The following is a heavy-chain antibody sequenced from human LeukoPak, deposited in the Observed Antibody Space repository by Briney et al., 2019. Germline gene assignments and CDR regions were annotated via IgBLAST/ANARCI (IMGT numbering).Heavy chain of an antibody. Sequence: PGGSLRLSCAASGFTFSSYSMNWVRQAPGKGLEWVSYISSSSSTIYYADSVKGRFTISRDNAKNSLYLQMNSLRDEDTAVYYCARPYCSGGSCYFDYWGQGTLVTVSS. D-gene: IGHD2-15*01. CDR1: GFTFSSYS. CDR3: ARPYCSGGSCYFDY. V-gene: IGHV3-48*02. J-gene: IGHJ4*02. CDR2: ISSSSSTI.